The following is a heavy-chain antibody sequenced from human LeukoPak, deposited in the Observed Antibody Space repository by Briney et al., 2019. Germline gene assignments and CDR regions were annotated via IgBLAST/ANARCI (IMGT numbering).Heavy chain of an antibody. CDR2: IKQDESEK. CDR3: ARLVGDVTTWDC. Sequence: GGSLRLSCAASGFIFNSFAMSWVRQAPGKGLEWVASIKQDESEKYYVDSVKGRFTTSRDNAKSSLYLQMNALRGEDTAVYYCARLVGDVTTWDCWGQGTLVTVSS. J-gene: IGHJ4*02. D-gene: IGHD1-26*01. V-gene: IGHV3-7*03. CDR1: GFIFNSFA.